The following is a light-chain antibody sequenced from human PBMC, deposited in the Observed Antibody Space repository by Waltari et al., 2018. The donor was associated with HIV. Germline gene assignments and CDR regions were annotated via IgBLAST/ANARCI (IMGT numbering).Light chain of an antibody. V-gene: IGKV3-20*01. CDR1: QTVSSSS. J-gene: IGKJ1*01. Sequence: EIVLTQSPGTLSLSPGARATLSCRASQTVSSSSLAWYQQKPGQAPRLVIYATSSRAAGIPDTFSGSGSGTDFTLTISRLEPEDLAVYYCQQYGSSPWTFGQGTKVELK. CDR2: ATS. CDR3: QQYGSSPWT.